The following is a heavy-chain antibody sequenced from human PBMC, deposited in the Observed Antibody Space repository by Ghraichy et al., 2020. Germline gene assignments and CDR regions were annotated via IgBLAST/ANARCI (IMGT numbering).Heavy chain of an antibody. D-gene: IGHD6-19*01. J-gene: IGHJ3*01. CDR2: IYDSGST. CDR1: GGSISSSGYY. V-gene: IGHV4-39*01. CDR3: ARQAAPYTSGDAFDV. Sequence: SETLSLTCTVSGGSISSSGYYWGWLRQPPGQERDGIGIIYDSGSTTSNPSLKSRVTISVATSKTQFSLKVSSVTAADTAVYDCARQAAPYTSGDAFDVWGQGTMVTVSS.